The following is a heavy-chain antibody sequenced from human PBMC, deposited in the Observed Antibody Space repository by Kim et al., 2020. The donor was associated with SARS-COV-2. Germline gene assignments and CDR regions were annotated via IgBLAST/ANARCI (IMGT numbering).Heavy chain of an antibody. CDR3: ARWAGIIVEFRAFDI. V-gene: IGHV5-51*01. J-gene: IGHJ3*02. D-gene: IGHD3-22*01. Sequence: GESLKISCTGSGYSFTNYRIGWVRQMPGKGLEWMGIIYPHNSDTTYSPSFRGQVAIPADKSISTAYLQWSSLKASDTAMYYCARWAGIIVEFRAFDIWGQGTMVTVSS. CDR2: IYPHNSDT. CDR1: GYSFTNYR.